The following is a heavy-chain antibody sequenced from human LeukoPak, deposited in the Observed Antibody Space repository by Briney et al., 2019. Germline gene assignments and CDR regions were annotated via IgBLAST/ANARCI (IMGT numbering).Heavy chain of an antibody. J-gene: IGHJ4*02. CDR3: ARSRSGVSGLVVVVGTTPI. V-gene: IGHV4-39*01. CDR1: GGSISSYY. CDR2: IYYSGST. Sequence: SETLSLTCTVSGGSISSYYWSWIRQPPGKGPEWIGSIYYSGSTYYNPSLKSRVTISVDTSKNQFSLKLSSVTAADTAVYYCARSRSGVSGLVVVVGTTPIWGQGTLVTVSS. D-gene: IGHD2-15*01.